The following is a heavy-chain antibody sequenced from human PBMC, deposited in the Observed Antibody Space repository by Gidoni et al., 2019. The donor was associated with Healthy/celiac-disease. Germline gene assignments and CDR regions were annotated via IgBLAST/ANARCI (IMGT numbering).Heavy chain of an antibody. CDR2: IDPSDSYT. J-gene: IGHJ5*02. CDR1: GYSFPSYW. D-gene: IGHD1-7*01. Sequence: EVQLVQSGAEVTKPGESLRISCKGSGYSFPSYWISWVRQMPGKGLEWMGRIDPSDSYTNYSPSFQGHVTISADKSISTAYLQWSSLKASDTAMYYCARHFVGITGTTGWFDPWGQGTLVTVSS. V-gene: IGHV5-10-1*01. CDR3: ARHFVGITGTTGWFDP.